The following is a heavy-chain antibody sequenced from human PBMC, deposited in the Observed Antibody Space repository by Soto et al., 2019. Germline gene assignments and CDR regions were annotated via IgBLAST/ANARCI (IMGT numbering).Heavy chain of an antibody. Sequence: PGGSLRLSCAASGFTFSSYAMSWVRQAPGKGLEWVSAISGSGGSTYYADSVKGRFTISRDNSKNTLYLQMNSLRAEDTAVYYCAKTRFLEWLSPQNWFDPWGQGTLVTVSS. CDR1: GFTFSSYA. D-gene: IGHD3-3*01. J-gene: IGHJ5*02. CDR2: ISGSGGST. CDR3: AKTRFLEWLSPQNWFDP. V-gene: IGHV3-23*01.